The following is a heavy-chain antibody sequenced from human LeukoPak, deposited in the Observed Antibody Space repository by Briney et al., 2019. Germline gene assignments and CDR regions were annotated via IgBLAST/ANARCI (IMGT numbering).Heavy chain of an antibody. CDR2: ISGSGGST. D-gene: IGHD3-10*01. V-gene: IGHV3-23*01. CDR1: GFTFSSYA. J-gene: IGHJ4*02. Sequence: HPGGSLRLSCAASGFTFSSYAMSWVRQAPGKGLEWVSAISGSGGSTYYAGSVKGRFTISRDKSKNTLYLQMNSLRAEDTAVYYCAKPLYWRYYGSGSYSGVDYWGQGTLVTVSS. CDR3: AKPLYWRYYGSGSYSGVDY.